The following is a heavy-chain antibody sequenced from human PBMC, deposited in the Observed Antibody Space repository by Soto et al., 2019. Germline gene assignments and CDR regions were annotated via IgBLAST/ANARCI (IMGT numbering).Heavy chain of an antibody. Sequence: QFQLVQSGAEVKKPGASVKVSCKASGYTFTSYGISWVRQAPGQGLEWMGWISAYNGNTNYAQKLQGRVTMTTDTSTSTAYVELRRLRSDYTAVYYCARGDNMVRGGEYAFDIWGQGTMVTVSS. V-gene: IGHV1-18*01. D-gene: IGHD3-10*01. CDR3: ARGDNMVRGGEYAFDI. CDR2: ISAYNGNT. J-gene: IGHJ3*02. CDR1: GYTFTSYG.